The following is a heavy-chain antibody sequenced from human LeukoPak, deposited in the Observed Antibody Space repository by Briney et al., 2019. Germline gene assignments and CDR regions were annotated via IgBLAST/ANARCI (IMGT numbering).Heavy chain of an antibody. CDR2: INHSGST. J-gene: IGHJ4*02. D-gene: IGHD3-22*01. V-gene: IGHV4-34*01. CDR1: GGSFSGYY. Sequence: KTSETLSLTCAVYGGSFSGYYWSWIRQPPGKGLEWIGEINHSGSTNYNPSLKSRVTISVDTSKNQFSLKLSSVTAAGTAVYYCARSPGSYYYDSSGYYLFDYWDQGTLVTVSS. CDR3: ARSPGSYYYDSSGYYLFDY.